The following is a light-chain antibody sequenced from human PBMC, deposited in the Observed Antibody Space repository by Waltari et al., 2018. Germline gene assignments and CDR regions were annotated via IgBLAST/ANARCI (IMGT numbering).Light chain of an antibody. J-gene: IGLJ3*02. CDR1: SRDVGGYNY. V-gene: IGLV2-14*01. CDR2: DVC. Sequence: QSALTQPASVSGSPGQSITISCTGTSRDVGGYNYFSWYQQHPGKSPKLIIYDVCKRPSGVSNRFSGSKSGNTASLTISGLQAEDEADYYCSSYTSSSTLWVFGGGTKLTVL. CDR3: SSYTSSSTLWV.